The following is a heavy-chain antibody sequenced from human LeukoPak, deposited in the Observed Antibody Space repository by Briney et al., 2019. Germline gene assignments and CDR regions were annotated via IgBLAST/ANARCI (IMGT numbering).Heavy chain of an antibody. CDR1: GFTFSDYA. CDR3: AKDREKAVGATIFDH. J-gene: IGHJ4*02. CDR2: ISFSGRST. V-gene: IGHV3-23*01. Sequence: PGGSLRLSCAVSGFTFSDYAMSWVRQAPGKGLEWVLGISFSGRSTNYADSVKGRFIISRDNSNNTLHLQMNSLRAEDTAVYYCAKDREKAVGATIFDHWGQGTLVTVSS. D-gene: IGHD1-26*01.